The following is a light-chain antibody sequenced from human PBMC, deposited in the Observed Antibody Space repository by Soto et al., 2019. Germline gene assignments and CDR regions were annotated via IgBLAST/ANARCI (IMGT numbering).Light chain of an antibody. V-gene: IGLV1-40*01. CDR1: SSNIGAGYD. CDR2: GNS. J-gene: IGLJ2*01. Sequence: QSVLTLPPSVSGAPGQRVTISCTGSSSNIGAGYDVHWYQQLPGTAPKLLIYGNSNRPSGVPDRFSGSKSGTSASLAITGLQAEDEAEYYCQSYDSSLSGYVVFGEGTMLTVL. CDR3: QSYDSSLSGYVV.